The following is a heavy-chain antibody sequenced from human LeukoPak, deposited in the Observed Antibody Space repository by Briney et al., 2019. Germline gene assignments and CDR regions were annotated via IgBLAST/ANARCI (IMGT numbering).Heavy chain of an antibody. CDR2: IWYDGSNK. V-gene: IGHV3-33*01. Sequence: GGSLRLSCAASGFTSSSYGMHWVRQAPGKGLEWVAVIWYDGSNKYYADSVKGRFTISRDNSKNTLYLQMNSLRAGDTAVYYCARDYYYDSSGYSWYFDYWGQGTLVTVSS. CDR1: GFTSSSYG. CDR3: ARDYYYDSSGYSWYFDY. D-gene: IGHD3-22*01. J-gene: IGHJ4*02.